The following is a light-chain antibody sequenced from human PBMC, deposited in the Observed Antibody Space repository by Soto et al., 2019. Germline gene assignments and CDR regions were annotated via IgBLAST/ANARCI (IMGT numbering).Light chain of an antibody. CDR3: AAWDDSLSGHYV. Sequence: QSVLTQPPSASGAPGQRGTLSCSGSSSNIGSNYVYWYQQLPGTAPKLLIYRNNQRPSGVPDRFSGSKSGTSASLAISGLRSEDEADYYCAAWDDSLSGHYVFGTGTKSPS. J-gene: IGLJ1*01. CDR1: SSNIGSNY. CDR2: RNN. V-gene: IGLV1-47*01.